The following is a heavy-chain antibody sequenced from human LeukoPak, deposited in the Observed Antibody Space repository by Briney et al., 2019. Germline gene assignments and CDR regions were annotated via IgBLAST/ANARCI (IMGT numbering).Heavy chain of an antibody. CDR2: IDYTGAT. Sequence: PSETLSLTCKFIGGSVTGHSWTWIRQSPGKGLEWLGDIDYTGATKENPSLRSRVSVSLDVPKNESSLRLSSVTEADTAVYFCATLYCARAGCRNWNLDVWGTGTMVSVSS. J-gene: IGHJ6*04. CDR1: GGSVTGHS. CDR3: ATLYCARAGCRNWNLDV. D-gene: IGHD2-8*01. V-gene: IGHV4-59*02.